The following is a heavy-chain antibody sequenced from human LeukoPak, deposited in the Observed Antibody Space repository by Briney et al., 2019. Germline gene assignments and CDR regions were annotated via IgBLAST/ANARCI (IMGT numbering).Heavy chain of an antibody. CDR2: ISSRGRTI. J-gene: IGHJ4*02. Sequence: GGSLRLSCAASGFTFSSDEMNWVRLAPGKGLEWVSYISSRGRTIYYADSVKGRFTVSRDNAKNSLYLQMNSLRAEDTAVYYCARGLLLDWGQGTLVTVSS. CDR3: ARGLLLD. V-gene: IGHV3-48*03. CDR1: GFTFSSDE. D-gene: IGHD2/OR15-2a*01.